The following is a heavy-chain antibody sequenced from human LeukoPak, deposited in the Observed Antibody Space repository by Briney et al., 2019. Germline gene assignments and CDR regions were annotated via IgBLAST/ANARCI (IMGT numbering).Heavy chain of an antibody. J-gene: IGHJ4*02. CDR2: IYYSGNT. CDR1: GGSISNNNYY. D-gene: IGHD5-24*01. CDR3: ANYGYRGFFDY. V-gene: IGHV4-39*01. Sequence: SETLSLTCTVAGGSISNNNYYWGWIRQPPGKVLEWIGSIYYSGNTYYNPSLKSRVTISVVTSKNQFSLTLTSVTAADTAVYYCANYGYRGFFDYWGQGTLVTVSS.